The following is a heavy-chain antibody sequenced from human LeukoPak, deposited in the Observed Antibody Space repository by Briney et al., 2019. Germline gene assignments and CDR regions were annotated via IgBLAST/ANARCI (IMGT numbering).Heavy chain of an antibody. V-gene: IGHV1-46*01. J-gene: IGHJ4*02. D-gene: IGHD1-1*01. CDR3: ARDLSGPTVTTPDY. CDR1: GYTFTAYY. Sequence: ASVKVSCKASGYTFTAYYMHWVRQAPGRRFEWMGIINPNGGYTSFAQKFQGRVTMTRDTSTTTVYMEVSSLRSEDTAVYYCARDLSGPTVTTPDYWGQGTLVTVSS. CDR2: INPNGGYT.